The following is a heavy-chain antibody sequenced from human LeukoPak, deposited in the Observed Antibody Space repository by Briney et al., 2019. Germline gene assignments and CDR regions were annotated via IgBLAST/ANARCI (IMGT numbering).Heavy chain of an antibody. V-gene: IGHV1-18*01. J-gene: IGHJ5*02. Sequence: ASVKVSCKASGYTFTSYGISWVRQAPEQGLEWMGWISAYNGNTNYAQKLQGRVTMTTDTSTSTAYMELRSLRSDDTAVYYCARDPNVLLWFGELLGAWFDPWGQGTLVTVSS. D-gene: IGHD3-10*01. CDR3: ARDPNVLLWFGELLGAWFDP. CDR2: ISAYNGNT. CDR1: GYTFTSYG.